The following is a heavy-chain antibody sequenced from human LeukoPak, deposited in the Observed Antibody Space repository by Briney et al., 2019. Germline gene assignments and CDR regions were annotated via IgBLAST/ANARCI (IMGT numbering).Heavy chain of an antibody. CDR1: GFNFNAAW. V-gene: IGHV3-15*01. Sequence: GESLRLSCAASGFNFNAAWMSWVRQTPGKGLEWVGRIKSKTDGGTTDYAAPVKGRFTISRDDSKNTLYLQMNSLKTEDTAVYYCSTDWPFGYWGQGTLVTVSS. J-gene: IGHJ4*02. CDR3: STDWPFGY. CDR2: IKSKTDGGTT.